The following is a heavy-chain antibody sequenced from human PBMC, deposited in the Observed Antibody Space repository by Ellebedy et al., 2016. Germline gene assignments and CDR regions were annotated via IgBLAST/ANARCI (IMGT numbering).Heavy chain of an antibody. J-gene: IGHJ4*02. CDR3: ARLGYYDTSSYPLDY. CDR1: AGSISRYY. CDR2: IYYSGST. D-gene: IGHD3-22*01. Sequence: SETLSLTCTVSAGSISRYYWSWIRQPPGKGLEWIGYIYYSGSTNHNPSLKSRVTISVDTSKNQFSLKLSSVTAADTAVYYCARLGYYDTSSYPLDYWGQGTLVTVSS. V-gene: IGHV4-59*08.